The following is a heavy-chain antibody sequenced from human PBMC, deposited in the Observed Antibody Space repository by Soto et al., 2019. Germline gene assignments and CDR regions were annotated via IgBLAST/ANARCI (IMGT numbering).Heavy chain of an antibody. V-gene: IGHV1-69*12. Sequence: QVQLVQSGAEVKKPGSSVKVSCKASGGTFSSYAISWVRQAPGQGLEWMGGIIPIIGTQNNPQKFQDRVTITADEYTSKDYMELSSLRSEDTAVYYCARAPPAFYSSGWYPHDFWGQGTLVTVSS. D-gene: IGHD6-19*01. CDR1: GGTFSSYA. CDR3: ARAPPAFYSSGWYPHDF. CDR2: IIPIIGTQ. J-gene: IGHJ4*02.